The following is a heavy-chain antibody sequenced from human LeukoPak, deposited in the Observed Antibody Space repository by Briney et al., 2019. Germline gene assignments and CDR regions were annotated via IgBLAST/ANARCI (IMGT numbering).Heavy chain of an antibody. Sequence: SETLSLTCTVSGGSIGSYYWNWIRQPPGKGLEWIGYIYYSGITNYNPSLKSRVTISVDTSKNQISLKVRSVTAADTAVYYCARTTEDCSSTSCYQYWFDPWGQGTLVTVSS. D-gene: IGHD2-2*01. V-gene: IGHV4-59*01. CDR3: ARTTEDCSSTSCYQYWFDP. CDR1: GGSIGSYY. J-gene: IGHJ5*02. CDR2: IYYSGIT.